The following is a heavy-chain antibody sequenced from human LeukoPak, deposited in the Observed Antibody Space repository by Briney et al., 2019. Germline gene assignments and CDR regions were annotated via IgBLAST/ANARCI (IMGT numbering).Heavy chain of an antibody. J-gene: IGHJ4*02. D-gene: IGHD6-13*01. V-gene: IGHV1-2*02. Sequence: ASVKVSCKASGYTFTGFYFHWVRQAPGQGLERVGWINPKSGGTNYAQKFQGRVTMTRDTSTSTAYMELSRLRSDDTAVYYCARDFGAAGRWGQGTLVTVSS. CDR2: INPKSGGT. CDR3: ARDFGAAGR. CDR1: GYTFTGFY.